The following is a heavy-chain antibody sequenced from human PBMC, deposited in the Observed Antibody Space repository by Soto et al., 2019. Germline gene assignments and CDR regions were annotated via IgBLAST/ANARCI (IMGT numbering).Heavy chain of an antibody. CDR2: ISYDGSNK. CDR1: GFTFSSYG. CDR3: ARGLLRSQRWLPY. V-gene: IGHV3-30*03. J-gene: IGHJ4*02. D-gene: IGHD5-12*01. Sequence: QVQLVESGGGVVQPGRSLRLSCAASGFTFSSYGMHWVRQAPGKGLEWVAVISYDGSNKYYADSVKGRFTISRDNSKNTLYLQMNSLRAEDTAVYYCARGLLRSQRWLPYWGQGTLVTVSS.